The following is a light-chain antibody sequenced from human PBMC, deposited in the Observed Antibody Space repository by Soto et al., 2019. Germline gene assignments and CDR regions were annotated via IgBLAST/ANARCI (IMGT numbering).Light chain of an antibody. CDR2: GAS. V-gene: IGKV3-15*01. CDR3: QQYYNWPPWT. CDR1: QSISSN. J-gene: IGKJ1*01. Sequence: EIVMTQSPATLSVSPGERATLSCRASQSISSNLAWYQQKPGQAPRLLIYGASTRATGIQARFGGSGSGTEFTLTISGLQSVDFAVYYCQQYYNWPPWTFGQGTNVEIK.